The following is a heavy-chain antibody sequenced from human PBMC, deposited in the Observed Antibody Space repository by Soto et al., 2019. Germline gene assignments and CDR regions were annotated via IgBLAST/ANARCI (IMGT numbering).Heavy chain of an antibody. Sequence: GASVKVSCKASGFTFTSSAVQWVRQARGQRIEWIGWIVVGSGNTNYAQKFQERVTITRDMSTSTAYMELSSLRSEDTAVYYCAATVTTLKSYYGMDVWGQGTTVTVSS. V-gene: IGHV1-58*01. CDR1: GFTFTSSA. CDR3: AATVTTLKSYYGMDV. CDR2: IVVGSGNT. D-gene: IGHD4-17*01. J-gene: IGHJ6*02.